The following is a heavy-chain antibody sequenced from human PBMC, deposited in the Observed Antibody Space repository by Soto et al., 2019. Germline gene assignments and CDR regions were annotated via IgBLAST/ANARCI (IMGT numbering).Heavy chain of an antibody. J-gene: IGHJ4*02. CDR1: GFAFTSYT. Sequence: PGGSLRLSCAASGFAFTSYTMNWVRQAPGKGLEWVSSISSSSDYIYYADSMKGRVTISRDNAKNSLFLDMNSLTGEDTAVYYCVRARVYATGPLVFWGPGTLLTV. CDR3: VRARVYATGPLVF. V-gene: IGHV3-21*06. CDR2: ISSSSDYI. D-gene: IGHD6-13*01.